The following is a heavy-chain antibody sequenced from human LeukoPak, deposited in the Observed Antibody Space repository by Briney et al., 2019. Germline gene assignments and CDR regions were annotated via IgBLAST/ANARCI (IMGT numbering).Heavy chain of an antibody. J-gene: IGHJ3*02. Sequence: GGSLRLSCAASGFTFSSYGMHWVRQAPGKGLEWVAFIRYDGSNKYYADSVKGRFTISRDNSKNTLYLQMNSLRAEDTAVYYCANERFIAVAGDAFDIWGQGTMVTVSS. CDR3: ANERFIAVAGDAFDI. CDR1: GFTFSSYG. D-gene: IGHD6-19*01. CDR2: IRYDGSNK. V-gene: IGHV3-30*02.